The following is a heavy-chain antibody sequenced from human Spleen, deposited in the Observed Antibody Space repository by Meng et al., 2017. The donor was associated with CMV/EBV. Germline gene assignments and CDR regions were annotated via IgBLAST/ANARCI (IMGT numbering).Heavy chain of an antibody. V-gene: IGHV3-66*01. CDR3: ARGRGYSSTG. J-gene: IGHJ4*02. CDR2: IYSGGST. Sequence: LRLSCAASGCTVISNYMSWVRQAPGKGLEWVSVIYSGGSTYYADSVKGRFTISRDNSKNTLYLQMNSLRAEDTAVYYCARGRGYSSTGWGQGTLVTVSS. D-gene: IGHD6-13*01. CDR1: GCTVISNY.